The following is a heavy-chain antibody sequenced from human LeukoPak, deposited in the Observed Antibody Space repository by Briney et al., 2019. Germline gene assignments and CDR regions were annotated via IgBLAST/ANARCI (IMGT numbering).Heavy chain of an antibody. Sequence: GGSLRLSCAASGFIFSSYAMHWVRQAPGKGLEWVAVISYDGSNKYYADSVKGRFTISRDNSKNTLYLQMNSLRAEDTAVYYCPRERVPEGFPESNSFAYWAKGTLV. CDR3: PRERVPEGFPESNSFAY. V-gene: IGHV3-30*04. CDR1: GFIFSSYA. D-gene: IGHD3-10*01. CDR2: ISYDGSNK. J-gene: IGHJ4*02.